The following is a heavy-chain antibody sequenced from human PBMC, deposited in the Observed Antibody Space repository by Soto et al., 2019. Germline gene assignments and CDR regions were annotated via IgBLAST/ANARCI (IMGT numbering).Heavy chain of an antibody. CDR2: IGGSSGNT. Sequence: GGSLRLSCAASGFTFSSFDMRWVRQAPGKGLEWISGIGGSSGNTYYADSVKGRFSISRDNSKNTLYLQMNSLRAEDTAVYYCAKRIAISGSRGMDVWGQGTTVTVSS. V-gene: IGHV3-23*01. CDR1: GFTFSSFD. CDR3: AKRIAISGSRGMDV. D-gene: IGHD6-13*01. J-gene: IGHJ6*02.